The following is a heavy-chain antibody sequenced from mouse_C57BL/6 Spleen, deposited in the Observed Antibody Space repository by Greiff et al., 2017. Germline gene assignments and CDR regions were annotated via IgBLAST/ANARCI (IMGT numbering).Heavy chain of an antibody. J-gene: IGHJ1*03. CDR1: GYTFTSYW. CDR2: IHPNSGST. D-gene: IGHD1-1*01. V-gene: IGHV1-64*01. Sequence: QVQLQQSGAELVKPGASVKLSCKASGYTFTSYWMHWVKQRPGQGLEWIGMIHPNSGSTNYNEKFKSKATLTADKSSSTAYMQLSSLTSEDSAVYYCAREGRTRGFDVWGTGTTVTVSS. CDR3: AREGRTRGFDV.